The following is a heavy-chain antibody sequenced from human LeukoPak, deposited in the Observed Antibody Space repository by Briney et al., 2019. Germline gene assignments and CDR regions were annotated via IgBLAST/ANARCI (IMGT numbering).Heavy chain of an antibody. J-gene: IGHJ4*02. V-gene: IGHV3-23*01. D-gene: IGHD3-16*01. CDR3: AKRGLGAGWGSLDY. CDR2: ISGSGGST. Sequence: PGGPLRLSCAASGFTFSSYGMSWVRQAPGKGLEWVSAISGSGGSTYYADSVKGRFTISRDNPKTTLYLKMNSLRAEDTAVYYCAKRGLGAGWGSLDYWGQGTLVTVSS. CDR1: GFTFSSYG.